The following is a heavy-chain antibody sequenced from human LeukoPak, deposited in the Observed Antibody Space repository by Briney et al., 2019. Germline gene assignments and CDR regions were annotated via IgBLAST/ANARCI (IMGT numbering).Heavy chain of an antibody. D-gene: IGHD3-3*01. CDR2: ISYDGSNK. J-gene: IGHJ4*02. CDR3: ARDYDFWSGYSPRLFDY. V-gene: IGHV3-30-3*01. Sequence: GGSLRLSCAASGFTFSSYAMHWVRQAPGKGLEWVAVISYDGSNKYYADSVKGRFTISRDNSKNTLYLQMNSLRAEDTAVYYCARDYDFWSGYSPRLFDYWGQGTLVTVSS. CDR1: GFTFSSYA.